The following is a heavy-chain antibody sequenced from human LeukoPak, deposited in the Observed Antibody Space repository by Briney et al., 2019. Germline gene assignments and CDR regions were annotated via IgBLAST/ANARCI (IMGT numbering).Heavy chain of an antibody. J-gene: IGHJ4*02. CDR1: GFTVSSNY. D-gene: IGHD3-22*01. CDR3: ASLSPLYYDSSGYPY. Sequence: GGSLRLSCAASGFTVSSNYMTWVRQAPGKGLEWVSVIYSADSTYYADSVKGRFTISRDSSKNKLYLQMNNLRAEDTAVYYCASLSPLYYDSSGYPYWGQGTLVTVSS. V-gene: IGHV3-53*01. CDR2: IYSADST.